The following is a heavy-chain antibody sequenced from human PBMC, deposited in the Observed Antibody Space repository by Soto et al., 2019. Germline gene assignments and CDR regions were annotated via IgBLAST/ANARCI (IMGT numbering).Heavy chain of an antibody. CDR1: GFSFSTYS. J-gene: IGHJ6*02. CDR3: AREETAWPLAYGLDV. V-gene: IGHV3-21*01. Sequence: GGSLRLSCEASGFSFSTYSMHWVRQAPGKGLEWVSSIGRRSDIYYADSVKGRFTVSRDNAKNSVSLQMNSLRDEDTAVYYCAREETAWPLAYGLDVWGQGTTVTVSS. D-gene: IGHD2-21*02. CDR2: IGRRSDI.